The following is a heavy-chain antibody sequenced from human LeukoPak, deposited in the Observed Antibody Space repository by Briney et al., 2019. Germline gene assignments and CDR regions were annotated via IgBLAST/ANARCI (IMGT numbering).Heavy chain of an antibody. D-gene: IGHD5-24*01. CDR1: GFTVSSNY. V-gene: IGHV3-53*01. CDR3: AREEMAVSGYFDY. J-gene: IGHJ4*02. Sequence: GGSLRLSCAVSGFTVSSNYMSWVRQAPGKGLEWVSLISSGGGTYYADSVKGRFTISRDNSKSMVYLQMNSLRADDTAVYYCAREEMAVSGYFDYWGQGILVTVSS. CDR2: ISSGGGT.